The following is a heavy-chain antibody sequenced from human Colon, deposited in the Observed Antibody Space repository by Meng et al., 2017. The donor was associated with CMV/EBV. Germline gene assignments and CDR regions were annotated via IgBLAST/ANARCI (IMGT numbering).Heavy chain of an antibody. D-gene: IGHD3-10*01. CDR3: ARGRRGIGFDF. CDR2: IGGAGGVT. J-gene: IGHJ4*02. Sequence: SCEVSGFTITDYYMSWIRQAPGKGLEWISFIGGAGGVTYYADSMQGRFTISRDNSGKSLYLQMDNLRVEDTAIYYCARGRRGIGFDFWGQGVLVTVSS. CDR1: GFTITDYY. V-gene: IGHV3-11*01.